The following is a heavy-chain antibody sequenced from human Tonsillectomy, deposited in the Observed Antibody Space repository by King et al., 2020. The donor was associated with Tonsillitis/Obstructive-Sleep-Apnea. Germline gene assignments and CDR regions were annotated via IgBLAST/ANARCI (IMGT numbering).Heavy chain of an antibody. CDR2: INHSGRT. CDR3: ASNRAEDALEVPGDNDLDY. CDR1: GGSFSGYY. D-gene: IGHD2-2*01. J-gene: IGHJ4*02. V-gene: IGHV4-34*01. Sequence: VQLQQWGAGLLKPSETLSLTCAVYGGSFSGYYWSWIRQPPGKGLEWIGEINHSGRTNYNPSLKCRVNILADTSKNQFSLQLSSVTAADTAEYYCASNRAEDALEVPGDNDLDYWGQGTLVTVSS.